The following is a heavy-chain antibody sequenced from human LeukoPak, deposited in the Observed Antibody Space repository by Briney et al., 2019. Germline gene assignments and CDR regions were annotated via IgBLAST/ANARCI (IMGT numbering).Heavy chain of an antibody. CDR2: IKEDGSEK. Sequence: GGSLRFSCAASGFTFTSYWMSWVRQAPGKGLGWVANIKEDGSEKYYVDSVKGRFTISRDNTKETVSLQMNSLRAEDTAVYYCARIYLKMASASWGQGTLVTVSS. J-gene: IGHJ5*02. CDR1: GFTFTSYW. D-gene: IGHD2-8*01. CDR3: ARIYLKMASAS. V-gene: IGHV3-7*01.